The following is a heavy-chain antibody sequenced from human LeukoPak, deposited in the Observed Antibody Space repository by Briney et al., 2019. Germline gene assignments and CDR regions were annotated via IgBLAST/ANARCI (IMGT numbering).Heavy chain of an antibody. CDR1: GFTFSSYG. CDR3: AKAADQYYYYYFYYMDV. Sequence: PGGSPRLSCAASGFTFSSYGMHWVRQAPGKGLEWVAVISFDGSSKDYAQSVKGRFTISRDNSKNTLYLQMNSLRVEDAAVYYCAKAADQYYYYYFYYMDVWGKGTTVTVSS. CDR2: ISFDGSSK. J-gene: IGHJ6*03. D-gene: IGHD2-2*01. V-gene: IGHV3-30*18.